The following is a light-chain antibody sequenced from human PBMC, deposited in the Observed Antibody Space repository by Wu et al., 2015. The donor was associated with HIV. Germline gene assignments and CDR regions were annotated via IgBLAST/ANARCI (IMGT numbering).Light chain of an antibody. CDR2: DAS. CDR3: QHYNNVPWT. J-gene: IGKJ1*01. CDR1: QSVSSNY. Sequence: DIVLTQSPGTLSLSPGERAILSCRASQSVSSNYLAWYQLKPGQAPRLLIYDASSRATAIPDRFSGSGSGTDFTLTISSLQPEDVATYYCQHYNNVPWTFGQGTKVEIK. V-gene: IGKV3-20*01.